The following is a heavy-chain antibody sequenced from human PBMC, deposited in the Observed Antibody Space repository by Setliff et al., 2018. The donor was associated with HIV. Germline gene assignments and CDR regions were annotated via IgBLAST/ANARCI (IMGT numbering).Heavy chain of an antibody. CDR2: INPNSGGT. V-gene: IGHV1-2*02. CDR3: ARLSIPAYYYMDV. D-gene: IGHD2-21*01. Sequence: GPVKVSCKASGGTFSSYAISWVRQAPGQGLEWMGWINPNSGGTNYEQKFQGRVTMTRDTSISTAYMELSRLRSDDTAVYYCARLSIPAYYYMDVWGKGTTVTVSS. CDR1: GGTFSSYA. J-gene: IGHJ6*03.